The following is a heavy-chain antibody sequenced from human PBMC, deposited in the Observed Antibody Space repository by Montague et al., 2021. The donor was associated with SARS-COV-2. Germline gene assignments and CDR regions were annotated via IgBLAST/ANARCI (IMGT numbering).Heavy chain of an antibody. CDR3: ARVRYYGSGTPLGMDV. V-gene: IGHV4-34*01. Sequence: SETLSLTCAVYGGSFSGYYWSWIRQPPGKGLERIGEINHSGSTNYNPSLKSRVTISVDTSKNQFSLKLSSVTAADTAVYYCARVRYYGSGTPLGMDVWGQGTTVTVSS. CDR2: INHSGST. J-gene: IGHJ6*02. D-gene: IGHD3-10*01. CDR1: GGSFSGYY.